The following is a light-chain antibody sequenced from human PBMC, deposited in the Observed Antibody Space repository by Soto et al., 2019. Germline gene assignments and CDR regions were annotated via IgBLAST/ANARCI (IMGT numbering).Light chain of an antibody. CDR1: SSNIGSNT. CDR2: SNN. V-gene: IGLV1-44*01. Sequence: QSVLTQPPSASGTPGQRVTISCSGSSSNIGSNTVNWYQQLPGTAPKLLIYSNNQRPSGVPDRFSVSKSGTSDSLAISGLQSEDEADYYCAAWHDSLNGPVVFGGGTKVTVL. J-gene: IGLJ2*01. CDR3: AAWHDSLNGPVV.